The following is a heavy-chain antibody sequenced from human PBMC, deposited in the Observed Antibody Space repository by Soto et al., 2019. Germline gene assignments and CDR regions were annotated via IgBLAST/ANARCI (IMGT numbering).Heavy chain of an antibody. CDR2: ISNGGNTI. V-gene: IGHV3-48*04. J-gene: IGHJ2*01. CDR1: RFTFSSYS. D-gene: IGHD3-10*01. CDR3: ARDRFLFDL. Sequence: PGGSLRLSCAASRFTFSSYSMNWVRQAPGKGLEWVSYISNGGNTIYYAGSVKGRFTISRDNAKNSLYLQMNSLRAEDTAVYYCARDRFLFDLWGRGTLVTVSS.